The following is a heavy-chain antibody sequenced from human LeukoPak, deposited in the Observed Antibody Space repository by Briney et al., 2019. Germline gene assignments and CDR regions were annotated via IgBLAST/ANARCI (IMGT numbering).Heavy chain of an antibody. CDR3: ARGLQRGYCSSTSCPGFDY. Sequence: SETLSLTCNVSGGSISDYYWSWIRQSPGKGLEWMGNIYSSGSIDYNPSHKSRVTISVDTSKNQISLKLSSVTAADTAVYYCARGLQRGYCSSTSCPGFDYWGQGTLVTVSS. CDR2: IYSSGSI. J-gene: IGHJ4*02. V-gene: IGHV4-4*09. CDR1: GGSISDYY. D-gene: IGHD2-2*01.